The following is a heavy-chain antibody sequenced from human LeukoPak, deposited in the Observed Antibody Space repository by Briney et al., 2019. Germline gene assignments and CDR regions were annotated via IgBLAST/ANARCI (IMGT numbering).Heavy chain of an antibody. J-gene: IGHJ4*02. Sequence: SGPTLVKPTQTLTLTCTFSGFSLSTSGVAVGYLRQPPGNALEWLALIYWDDDKRYSPSLKSRLTITKDTSKNQVVLTMTNMDPVDTATYYCASARFGEFFGYWGQGTLVTVSS. CDR3: ASARFGEFFGY. CDR1: GFSLSTSGVA. CDR2: IYWDDDK. D-gene: IGHD3-10*01. V-gene: IGHV2-5*02.